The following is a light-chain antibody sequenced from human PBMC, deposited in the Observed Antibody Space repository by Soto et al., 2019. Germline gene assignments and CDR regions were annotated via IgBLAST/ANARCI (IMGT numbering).Light chain of an antibody. V-gene: IGLV2-14*01. CDR2: EVS. J-gene: IGLJ1*01. CDR3: RSYTSSSTYV. Sequence: QSVLTQPASVSGSPGQSITISCTGTSSDVGAYNFVSWHQQHPGKAPKLMIYEVSNRPSGVSNRFSGSKSGNTASLTISGLQAEDEADYYCRSYTSSSTYVFGTGTKVTV. CDR1: SSDVGAYNF.